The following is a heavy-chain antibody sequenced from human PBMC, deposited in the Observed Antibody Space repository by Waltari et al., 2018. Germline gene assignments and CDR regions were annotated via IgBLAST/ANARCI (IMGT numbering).Heavy chain of an antibody. V-gene: IGHV3-23*01. J-gene: IGHJ6*02. Sequence: EVQLLESGGGLAQPGGSLRLSCAASGFTFSSYAMTWVRQAPGTGLEWVSAISASGASTYSADSVKGRFTISRDNSKSTLYLQMNSLSAEDTAVYYCARYYMSFYYFGMDVWGQGTTVIVSS. CDR3: ARYYMSFYYFGMDV. D-gene: IGHD1-26*01. CDR1: GFTFSSYA. CDR2: ISASGAST.